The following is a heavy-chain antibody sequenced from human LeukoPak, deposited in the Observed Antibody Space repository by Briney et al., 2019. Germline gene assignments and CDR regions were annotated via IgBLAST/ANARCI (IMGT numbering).Heavy chain of an antibody. Sequence: SETLSLTCTVSGGSISPYYWSWLRQPPGKGLEWIGYISYSGSTKSNPSLKSRVTISVDTSKNQFSLKLTSVTAADTAVYYCAKEGAESFPDAFDIWGQGTLITVYS. CDR1: GGSISPYY. CDR3: AKEGAESFPDAFDI. J-gene: IGHJ3*02. V-gene: IGHV4-59*01. CDR2: ISYSGST. D-gene: IGHD3-10*01.